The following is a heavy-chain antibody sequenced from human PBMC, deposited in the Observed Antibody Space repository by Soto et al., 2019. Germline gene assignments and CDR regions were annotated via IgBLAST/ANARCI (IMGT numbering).Heavy chain of an antibody. CDR3: VRDASSGYRGWWDP. CDR2: ISPYNGDT. J-gene: IGHJ5*02. V-gene: IGHV1-18*01. D-gene: IGHD5-18*01. CDR1: GYTFTSYG. Sequence: QVQLVQSGTEVKKPGASVMVSCKTSGYTFTSYGISWVRQAPGQGLEWMGLISPYNGDTIYGRKFQGRVIVTADTATSTVYMKLTSLRSDDTAVYYCVRDASSGYRGWWDPWGQGTLVTVSS.